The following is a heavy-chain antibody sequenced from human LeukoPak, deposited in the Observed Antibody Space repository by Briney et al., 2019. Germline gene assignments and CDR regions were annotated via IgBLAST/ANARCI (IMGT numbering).Heavy chain of an antibody. J-gene: IGHJ4*02. CDR2: INHSGYT. Sequence: SETLSLTCAVSGVSFNDYYWRWVRQTPGKGLEWIGEINHSGYTNDSPSLKSRVTISIDTSRKQFFLNLRSVTVADTGIYYCTRMTTGHDYWGQGTLVTVSS. V-gene: IGHV4-34*10. CDR3: TRMTTGHDY. CDR1: GVSFNDYY. D-gene: IGHD4-17*01.